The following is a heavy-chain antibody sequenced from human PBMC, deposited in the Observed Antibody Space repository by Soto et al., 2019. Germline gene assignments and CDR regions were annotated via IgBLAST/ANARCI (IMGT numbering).Heavy chain of an antibody. Sequence: QVQLVQSGAEVKEPGDSVRVSCEASGYTFTAYYIHWVRQVPGLGLEWMGWINTKFGDTTYAQDFQCRVPTNRDMSISTVYKQLSRLTSDYTAIYYCARNMDYFYGPGSGNGHGVWGQGTTVTVFS. CDR2: INTKFGDT. D-gene: IGHD3-10*01. CDR1: GYTFTAYY. V-gene: IGHV1-2*02. CDR3: ARNMDYFYGPGSGNGHGV. J-gene: IGHJ6*02.